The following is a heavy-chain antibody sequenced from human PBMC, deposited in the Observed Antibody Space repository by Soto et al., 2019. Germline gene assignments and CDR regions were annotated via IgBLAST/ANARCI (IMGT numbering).Heavy chain of an antibody. CDR2: ISGYDGRT. CDR1: GYTFTRYG. J-gene: IGHJ6*02. D-gene: IGHD2-15*01. Sequence: ASVKVSCKTSGYTFTRYGISWVRQAPGQGLEWMGWISGYDGRTNFAQKVQGRVTMTRNTSISTAYMELSSLRSEDTAVYYCAKSPNPGSATPSYSGMDVWGLGTTVTVSS. CDR3: AKSPNPGSATPSYSGMDV. V-gene: IGHV1-18*01.